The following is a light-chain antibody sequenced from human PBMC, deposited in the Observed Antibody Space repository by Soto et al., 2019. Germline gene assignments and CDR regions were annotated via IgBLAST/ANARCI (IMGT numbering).Light chain of an antibody. CDR3: ATWDDSLNGHV. Sequence: QSVLTQSPSASGTPGQRVTISCSGSSSNIGSNTVSWYQQLPGTAPKLLIYRNNQRPSGLPDRFSGSKSGTSASLAIGGLQSEDEGDYYCATWDDSLNGHVFGTGTKVTVL. J-gene: IGLJ1*01. CDR2: RNN. V-gene: IGLV1-44*01. CDR1: SSNIGSNT.